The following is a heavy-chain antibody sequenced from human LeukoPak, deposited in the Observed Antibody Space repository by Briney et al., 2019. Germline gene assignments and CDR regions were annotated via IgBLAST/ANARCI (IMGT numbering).Heavy chain of an antibody. Sequence: GSLRLSCAASGFTFSGYSMNWVRQALGAGLEWVSSISSRSSYIYYADTVKDRYTISRDNAKNSLYLQMNSLRAEDTAVYYCARDLSGWPIDYWGQGTLVTVSS. CDR2: ISSRSSYI. V-gene: IGHV3-21*01. CDR1: GFTFSGYS. J-gene: IGHJ4*02. D-gene: IGHD6-19*01. CDR3: ARDLSGWPIDY.